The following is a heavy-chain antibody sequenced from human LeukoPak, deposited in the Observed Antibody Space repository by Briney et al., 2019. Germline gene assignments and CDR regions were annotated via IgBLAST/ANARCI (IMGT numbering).Heavy chain of an antibody. J-gene: IGHJ4*02. CDR2: IYYSGST. CDR3: ARSGSTAHDY. V-gene: IGHV4-59*01. D-gene: IGHD1-26*01. Sequence: SETLSLTCTVSGGSIASYYWSWIRQPPGKGLEWIGHIYYSGSTNYNPSLKSRVTISVDTSKNQFSLKLSSVTAADTAVYYCARSGSTAHDYWGQGTLVTVSS. CDR1: GGSIASYY.